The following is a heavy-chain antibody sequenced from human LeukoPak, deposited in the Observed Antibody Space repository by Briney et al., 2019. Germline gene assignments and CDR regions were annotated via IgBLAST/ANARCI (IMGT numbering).Heavy chain of an antibody. J-gene: IGHJ6*02. V-gene: IGHV5-51*01. CDR1: GYRFTSYW. D-gene: IGHD3-10*01. Sequence: GESLKISCKGSGYRFTSYWIGWVRPMPGKGLEWMGIIYPGDSDTRYSPSFQGQVTISADKSISTAYLQWSSLKASDTAMYYCTSGGSGFPKSYYYYGMDVWGQGTTVTVSS. CDR2: IYPGDSDT. CDR3: TSGGSGFPKSYYYYGMDV.